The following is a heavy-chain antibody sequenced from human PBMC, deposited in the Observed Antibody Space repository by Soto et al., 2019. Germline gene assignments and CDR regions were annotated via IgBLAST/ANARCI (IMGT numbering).Heavy chain of an antibody. CDR2: IRGGGGST. Sequence: GGSLRLSCAASGFTFSSYAMSWVRQAPGKGLEWVSAIRGGGGSTYYADSVKGRFTISRDNSKNTLYLQMNSLRAEDTAVYYCAKAEYYYGSGSYSHFDYWGQGTMVTVSS. V-gene: IGHV3-23*01. D-gene: IGHD3-10*01. J-gene: IGHJ4*02. CDR3: AKAEYYYGSGSYSHFDY. CDR1: GFTFSSYA.